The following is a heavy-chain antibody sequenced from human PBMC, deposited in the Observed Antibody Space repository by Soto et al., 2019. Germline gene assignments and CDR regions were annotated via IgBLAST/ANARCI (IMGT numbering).Heavy chain of an antibody. CDR3: EREAIRGYYFDS. CDR2: IYYSGNT. J-gene: IGHJ4*02. Sequence: QVHLQESGPGLVKPSQTLSLTCSVSGASINSGPYFWSFTRQNPGQGLEWLGFIYYSGNTYYNPSLKTRIIMSVDTSKSQFSLNLTAVTASDTAVYLCEREAIRGYYFDSWGQGTMVTVSS. CDR1: GASINSGPYF. D-gene: IGHD2-21*01. V-gene: IGHV4-31*03.